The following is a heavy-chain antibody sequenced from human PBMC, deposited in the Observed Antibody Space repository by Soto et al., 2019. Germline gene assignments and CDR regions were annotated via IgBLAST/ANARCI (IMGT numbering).Heavy chain of an antibody. D-gene: IGHD6-19*01. CDR2: ISAYNGNT. V-gene: IGHV1-18*01. J-gene: IGHJ4*02. CDR1: GYTFTSYG. CDR3: ARARAIAVAASDFDY. Sequence: QVQQVQSGAEVKKPGASVKVSCKASGYTFTSYGISWVRQAPGQGLEWMGWISAYNGNTNYAQKLQGRVTMTTDTSTSTAYMELRSLRSDDTAVYYCARARAIAVAASDFDYWGQGTLVTVSS.